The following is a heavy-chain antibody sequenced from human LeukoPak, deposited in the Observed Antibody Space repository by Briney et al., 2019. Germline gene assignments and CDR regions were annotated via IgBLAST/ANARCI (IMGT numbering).Heavy chain of an antibody. CDR2: ITGIGGTT. V-gene: IGHV3-23*01. CDR1: GFTFSDAW. CDR3: ARGLGSADY. Sequence: GGSLRLSCAASGFTFSDAWMTWVRQAPGKGLEWVSAITGIGGTTSYADSVKGRFTIFRDNSKNTLYLQMNSLRADDTAVYYCARGLGSADYWGQGTLVTVSS. D-gene: IGHD3-10*01. J-gene: IGHJ4*02.